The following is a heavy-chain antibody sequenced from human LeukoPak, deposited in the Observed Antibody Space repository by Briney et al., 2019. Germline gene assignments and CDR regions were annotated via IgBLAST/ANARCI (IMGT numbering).Heavy chain of an antibody. CDR1: GGSFSGYY. D-gene: IGHD6-19*01. V-gene: IGHV4-38-2*01. CDR2: IYHSGST. CDR3: ARQTSGYYYMDV. Sequence: PSETLSLTCVVYGGSFSGYYWGWIRQPPGKGLEWIGSIYHSGSTFHNPSLKSRVTISVDTSKNQFSLKLNSVTAADTAVYYCARQTSGYYYMDVWGKGTTVTVSS. J-gene: IGHJ6*03.